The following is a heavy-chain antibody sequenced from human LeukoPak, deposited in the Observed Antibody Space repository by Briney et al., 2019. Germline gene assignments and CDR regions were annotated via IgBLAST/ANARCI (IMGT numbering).Heavy chain of an antibody. Sequence: SGGSLRLSCAVSGIALSNYGMSWVRQAPGKGLEWVAGITGSGGSTNYADSVKGRFTISRDNPKNTLYLQMNSLRAEDTAVYFCAKRGVVIRVILVSFHKEAYYFDSWGQGALVTVSS. CDR1: GIALSNYG. D-gene: IGHD3-22*01. CDR3: AKRGVVIRVILVSFHKEAYYFDS. J-gene: IGHJ4*02. V-gene: IGHV3-23*01. CDR2: ITGSGGST.